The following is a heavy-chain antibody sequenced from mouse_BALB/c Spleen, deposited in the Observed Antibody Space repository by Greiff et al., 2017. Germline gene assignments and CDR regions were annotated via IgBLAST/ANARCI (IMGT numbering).Heavy chain of an antibody. CDR2: INPSTGYT. V-gene: IGHV1-7*01. Sequence: VQLQQSGAELAKPGASVKMSCKASGYTFTSYWMHWVKQRPGQGLEWIGYINPSTGYTEYNQKFKDKATVTADKSSSTAYMQLSSLTSEDSAVYYCARSALGYAMDYWGQGTSVTVSS. CDR1: GYTFTSYW. D-gene: IGHD3-1*01. J-gene: IGHJ4*01. CDR3: ARSALGYAMDY.